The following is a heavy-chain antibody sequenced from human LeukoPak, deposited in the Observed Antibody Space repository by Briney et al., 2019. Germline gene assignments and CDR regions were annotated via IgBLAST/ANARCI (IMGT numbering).Heavy chain of an antibody. V-gene: IGHV4-59*12. CDR1: GGSISSYY. CDR3: ATGDTAMVTPFGY. J-gene: IGHJ4*02. Sequence: SETLSLTCTVSGGSISSYYWSWIRQPPGKGLEWIGYIYYSGSTNYNPSLKSRVTISVDTSKNQFSLKLSSVTAADTAVYYCATGDTAMVTPFGYWGQGTLVTVSS. CDR2: IYYSGST. D-gene: IGHD5-18*01.